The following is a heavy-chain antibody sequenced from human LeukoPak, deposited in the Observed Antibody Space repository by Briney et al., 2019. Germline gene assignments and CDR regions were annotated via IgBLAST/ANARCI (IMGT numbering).Heavy chain of an antibody. D-gene: IGHD2-21*02. CDR3: AEGVTVYLFDY. CDR1: GGSISSYY. CDR2: IYYSGST. J-gene: IGHJ4*02. V-gene: IGHV4-59*05. Sequence: SETLSLTCTVSGGSISSYYWSWIRQPPGKGLEWIGSIYYSGSTYYNPSLKSRVTISVDTSKNQFSLKLSSVTAADTAVYYCAEGVTVYLFDYWGQGTLVTVSS.